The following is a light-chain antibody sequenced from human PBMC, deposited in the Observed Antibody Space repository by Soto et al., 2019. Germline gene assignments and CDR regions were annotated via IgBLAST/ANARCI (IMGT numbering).Light chain of an antibody. Sequence: QLVLTQSPSASASLGASVKLTCTLSSGHSSYAIAWHQQQPEKGPRYLMNLNSDGSHSKGDGIPDRFSGSSSGAERDLTISSRQSEDEADYYCQTWGTGILVFGGGTKLTLL. V-gene: IGLV4-69*01. J-gene: IGLJ3*02. CDR1: SGHSSYA. CDR2: LNSDGSH. CDR3: QTWGTGILV.